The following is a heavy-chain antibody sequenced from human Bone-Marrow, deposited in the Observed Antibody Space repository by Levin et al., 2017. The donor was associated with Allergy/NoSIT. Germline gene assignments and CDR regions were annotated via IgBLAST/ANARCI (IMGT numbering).Heavy chain of an antibody. V-gene: IGHV3-48*02. CDR3: ARAAGGFDI. Sequence: PGGSLRLSCAASGFTFSSYSMNWVRQAPGKGLEWVSYVSSVGSTIYYADSVKGRFTNSRDNAKSSLYLQMNSLRDEDTAVYYCARAAGGFDIWGQGTMVTVSS. CDR1: GFTFSSYS. CDR2: VSSVGSTI. J-gene: IGHJ3*02. D-gene: IGHD4-23*01.